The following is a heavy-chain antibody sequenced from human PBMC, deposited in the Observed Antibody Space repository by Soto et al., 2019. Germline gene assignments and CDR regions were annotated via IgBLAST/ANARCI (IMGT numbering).Heavy chain of an antibody. Sequence: PSETLSLTCTVSGGSISSVDYYWSWIRQHPGKGLEWIGYIYYSGSTYYNPSLKSRVTISVDTSKNQFSLKLSSVTAADTAVYYCVRLIGNSWLDSWGQGTPVTVSS. V-gene: IGHV4-31*03. J-gene: IGHJ5*01. CDR2: IYYSGST. CDR3: VRLIGNSWLDS. CDR1: GGSISSVDYY. D-gene: IGHD2-8*01.